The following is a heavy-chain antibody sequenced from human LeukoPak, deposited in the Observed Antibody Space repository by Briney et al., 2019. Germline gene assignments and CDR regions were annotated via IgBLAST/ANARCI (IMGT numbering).Heavy chain of an antibody. CDR1: GFTFSSYA. D-gene: IGHD3-10*01. V-gene: IGHV3-23*01. J-gene: IGHJ4*02. Sequence: GGSLTLSCAASGFTFSSYAMCWVRQAPGKGPEWVATIGHTSGAWYADSVMGRFTISRDHSKSMLYLHMNSLSGEDTALYYCADFGSGSYIFNYWGQGSLVTVSS. CDR2: IGHTSGA. CDR3: ADFGSGSYIFNY.